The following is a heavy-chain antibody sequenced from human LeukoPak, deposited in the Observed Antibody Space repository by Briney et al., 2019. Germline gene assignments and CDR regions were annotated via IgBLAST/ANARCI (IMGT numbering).Heavy chain of an antibody. D-gene: IGHD3-3*01. CDR1: GYTFTSYD. V-gene: IGHV1-8*03. Sequence: ASVKVSCKASGYTFTSYDINWVRQATGQGLEWMGWINPNSGNTGYAQRFQGRVTITRNTSISTAYMELSSLRSEDTAVYYCATLRDFWSGPDAFDIWGQGTMVTVSS. CDR2: INPNSGNT. J-gene: IGHJ3*02. CDR3: ATLRDFWSGPDAFDI.